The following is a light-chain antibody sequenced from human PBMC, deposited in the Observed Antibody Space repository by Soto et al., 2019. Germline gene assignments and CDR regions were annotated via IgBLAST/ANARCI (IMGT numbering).Light chain of an antibody. CDR2: GSS. Sequence: EIVLTQSPGTLSLSPGERATLSCRASQSVSSNYLAWYQQKPSQATRPLLYGSSSRATGIPDRFSGSGAGTDFTLTIIRLEPEDFAVYYCQQYGSSPWTFGQGTKVDIK. CDR1: QSVSSNY. J-gene: IGKJ1*01. CDR3: QQYGSSPWT. V-gene: IGKV3-20*01.